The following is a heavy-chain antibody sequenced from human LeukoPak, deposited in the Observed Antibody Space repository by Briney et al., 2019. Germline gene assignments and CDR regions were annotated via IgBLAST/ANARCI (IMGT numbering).Heavy chain of an antibody. CDR1: GFAFSSSA. V-gene: IGHV3-23*01. CDR3: TKDKSHHYATSHH. D-gene: IGHD3-22*01. J-gene: IGHJ3*01. Sequence: GGSLRLSCAASGFAFSSSAMSWVRQAPGKGLEWVSAINFSGDDTFYADSVKGRFSISRDNSKNTLYLQLHSLGAEDTAVYYCTKDKSHHYATSHHWGQGTMVTVSS. CDR2: INFSGDDT.